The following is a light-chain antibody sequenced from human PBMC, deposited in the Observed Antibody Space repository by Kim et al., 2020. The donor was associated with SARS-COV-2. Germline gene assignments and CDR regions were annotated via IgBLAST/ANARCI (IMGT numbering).Light chain of an antibody. CDR1: KLGEKY. CDR3: QAWDSNVV. Sequence: SVPPGQTASITCAGDKLGEKYACWYQQRPGQSPVLVIYQDSKRPSGIPERFSGSNSGNTATLTISGTQAMDEADYYCQAWDSNVVFGGGTQLTVL. V-gene: IGLV3-1*01. J-gene: IGLJ2*01. CDR2: QDS.